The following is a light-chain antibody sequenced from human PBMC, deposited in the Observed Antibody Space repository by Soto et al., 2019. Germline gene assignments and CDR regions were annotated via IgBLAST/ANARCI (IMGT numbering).Light chain of an antibody. CDR3: MQARQTPIT. J-gene: IGKJ5*01. Sequence: DIVMTQSPLSLPVTPGEPASISCRSSQSLLHSNGYTYLDWYLQKPGQSPHLLIYLGSNRASGVPDRFSGSGSGTDFTLEISSVEAEDVGVYYCMQARQTPITFGQGTRLEIK. V-gene: IGKV2-28*01. CDR2: LGS. CDR1: QSLLHSNGYTY.